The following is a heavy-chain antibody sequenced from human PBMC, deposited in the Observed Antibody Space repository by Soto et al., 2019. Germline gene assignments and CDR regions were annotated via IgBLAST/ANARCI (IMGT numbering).Heavy chain of an antibody. V-gene: IGHV5-51*01. CDR3: ARRQRKSDAFDI. Sequence: PRHSMKLSGKGSGESSTISWIGCVRQMPGKGLEWMGIIYPGDSDTRYSPSFQGQVTISADKSISTAYLQWSSLKASDTAMYYCARRQRKSDAFDIWGQGTIVTGSS. J-gene: IGHJ3*02. CDR2: IYPGDSDT. CDR1: GESSTISW.